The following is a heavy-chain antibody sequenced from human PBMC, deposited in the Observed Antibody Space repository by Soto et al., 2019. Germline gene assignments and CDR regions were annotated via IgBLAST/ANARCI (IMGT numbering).Heavy chain of an antibody. CDR3: AKLLNGVTALDY. Sequence: GGSLRLSCTASGITLSRDWMTWVRQAPGRGLEWVASIKPDGSGEYYLDSVKGRFTIPRDNTKNSLYLQANSLRAEDTAMYFCAKLLNGVTALDYWGQGTMVTVSS. CDR1: GITLSRDW. CDR2: IKPDGSGE. V-gene: IGHV3-7*01. D-gene: IGHD2-21*02. J-gene: IGHJ4*02.